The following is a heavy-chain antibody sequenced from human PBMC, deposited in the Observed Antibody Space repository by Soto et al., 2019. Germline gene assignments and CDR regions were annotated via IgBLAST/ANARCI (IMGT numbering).Heavy chain of an antibody. D-gene: IGHD1-1*01. CDR3: ASHYPNGNNWDYFDY. CDR2: IFYTGST. V-gene: IGHV4-59*01. J-gene: IGHJ4*02. CDR1: DGSISSYY. Sequence: SETLSLTCTVSDGSISSYYWGWIRQPPGKGLEWIGYIFYTGSTNYNPSLKSRVTISVDTSKNQFSLKLSSVTAADTAVYYCASHYPNGNNWDYFDYWGQGTLVTVSS.